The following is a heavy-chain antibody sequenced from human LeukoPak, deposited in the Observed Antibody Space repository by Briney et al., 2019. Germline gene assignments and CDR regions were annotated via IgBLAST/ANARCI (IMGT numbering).Heavy chain of an antibody. CDR1: GFTFSRYS. V-gene: IGHV3-64D*06. CDR3: VKDGEVGGWYGDY. CDR2: ISNNGGST. Sequence: PGGSLRLPCSASGFTFSRYSMHWVRQAPGKGLEYVSAISNNGGSTYDADSVKSRFTISRDNSKNTLYLQMSSLRADDTAVYYCVKDGEVGGWYGDYWGQETLVTVSS. J-gene: IGHJ4*02. D-gene: IGHD6-19*01.